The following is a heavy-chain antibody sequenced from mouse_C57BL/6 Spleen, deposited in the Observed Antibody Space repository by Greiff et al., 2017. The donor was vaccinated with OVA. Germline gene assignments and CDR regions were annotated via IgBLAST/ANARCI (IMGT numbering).Heavy chain of an antibody. V-gene: IGHV5-4*01. CDR1: GFTFSSYA. J-gene: IGHJ2*01. Sequence: EVQLVESGGGLVKPGGSLKLSCAASGFTFSSYAMSWVRQTPEKRLEWVATISDGGSYTYYPDNVKGRFTISRDNAKNNLYLQMSHLKSEDTAMYYCAREEITTVVAHFDYWGQGTTLTVSS. CDR2: ISDGGSYT. D-gene: IGHD1-1*01. CDR3: AREEITTVVAHFDY.